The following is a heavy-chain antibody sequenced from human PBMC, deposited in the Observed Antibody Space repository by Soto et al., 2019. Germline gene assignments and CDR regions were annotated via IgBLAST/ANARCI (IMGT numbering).Heavy chain of an antibody. J-gene: IGHJ4*02. V-gene: IGHV1-18*01. CDR2: ISAYNGNT. CDR1: GYTFTSYG. D-gene: IGHD5-12*01. CDR3: AKVDIVATITAPPDY. Sequence: ASVKVSCKASGYTFTSYGISWARQAPGQGLEWMGWISAYNGNTNYAQKLQGRVTMTTDTSTSTAYMELRSLRSDDTAVYYCAKVDIVATITAPPDYWGQGTLVTVSS.